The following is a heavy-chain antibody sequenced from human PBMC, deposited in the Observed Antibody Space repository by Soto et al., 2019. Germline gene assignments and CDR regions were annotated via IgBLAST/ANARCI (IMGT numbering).Heavy chain of an antibody. CDR2: IYWDDDK. D-gene: IGHD2-21*01. J-gene: IGHJ6*02. V-gene: IGHV2-5*02. CDR1: GFSLSTTGVG. CDR3: VQSRCGGDCLQSYSSHSYYGLDV. Sequence: QITLTESGPTLVKPTQTLTLTCTFSGFSLSTTGVGVGWIRQPPGKALEWLALIYWDDDKRYNPSLKSRLTITKDTSKHQVVLTMTNMDPVDTATYYCVQSRCGGDCLQSYSSHSYYGLDVWGQGTTVTVSS.